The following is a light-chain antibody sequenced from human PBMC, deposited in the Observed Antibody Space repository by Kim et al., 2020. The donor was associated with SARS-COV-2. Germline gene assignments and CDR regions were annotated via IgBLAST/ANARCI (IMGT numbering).Light chain of an antibody. Sequence: AEEGAPPCGTAGQGVRSNLAGYQQNTGQAPRLLIYGAATRATGIPASVSGSGSGTDFTLTISRLQSADFAVYYCQQYDNAPYTFGQGTKLEI. V-gene: IGKV3-15*01. CDR3: QQYDNAPYT. J-gene: IGKJ2*01. CDR2: GAA. CDR1: QGVRSN.